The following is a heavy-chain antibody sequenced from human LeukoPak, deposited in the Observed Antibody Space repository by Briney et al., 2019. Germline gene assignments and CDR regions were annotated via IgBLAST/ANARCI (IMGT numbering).Heavy chain of an antibody. CDR1: GGSISSDTYY. Sequence: SETLSLTCTVSGGSISSDTYYWAWIRQPAGQGLEWIGRIYATGRTNYNPSLRSRVSISVDTSKNQFSLKLSSVTAADTAVYYCARDGAAAGLGIDYWGQGTLVTVSS. CDR3: ARDGAAAGLGIDY. CDR2: IYATGRT. V-gene: IGHV4-61*02. J-gene: IGHJ4*02. D-gene: IGHD6-13*01.